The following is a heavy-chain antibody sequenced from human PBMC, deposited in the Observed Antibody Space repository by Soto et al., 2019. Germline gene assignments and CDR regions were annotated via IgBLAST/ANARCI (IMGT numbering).Heavy chain of an antibody. Sequence: KQSQTLSLTCAISGDSVSSNSAAWNWIRQSPSRGLEWLGRTYYRSKWYNDYAVSVKSRITINPDTSKNQFSLQLNSVTPEDTAVYYCARVAYSVNEGSGYYYYYYGMDVWGQGTTVTVSS. D-gene: IGHD5-12*01. J-gene: IGHJ6*02. V-gene: IGHV6-1*01. CDR3: ARVAYSVNEGSGYYYYYYGMDV. CDR1: GDSVSSNSAA. CDR2: TYYRSKWYN.